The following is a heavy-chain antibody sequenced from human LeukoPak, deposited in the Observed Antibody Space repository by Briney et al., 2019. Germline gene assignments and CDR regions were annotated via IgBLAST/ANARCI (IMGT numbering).Heavy chain of an antibody. J-gene: IGHJ4*02. CDR1: GGTFSSYA. D-gene: IGHD3-22*01. V-gene: IGHV1-69*06. CDR2: IIPIFGTA. Sequence: SVKVSCKASGGTFSSYAISWVRQAPGQGLEWMGGIIPIFGTANYAQKFQGRVTITADKSTSTAYMELSSLRSEDTAVYYCARDRDSSGYWVYWGQGTLVTVSS. CDR3: ARDRDSSGYWVY.